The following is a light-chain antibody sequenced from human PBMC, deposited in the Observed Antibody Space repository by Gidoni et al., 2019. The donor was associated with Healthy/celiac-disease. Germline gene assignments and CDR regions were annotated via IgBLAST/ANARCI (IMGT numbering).Light chain of an antibody. J-gene: IGKJ4*01. CDR1: QSISSW. Sequence: DIQMTQSPSTLSASVGDRVTITCRASQSISSWLAWYQQKPGNAPMILIYNASSLEIGVPSRFSGSGSGTEFTLTTSSLQPDDFATYYCQQYNSYSGLTFGGGTKVEIK. CDR3: QQYNSYSGLT. V-gene: IGKV1-5*03. CDR2: NAS.